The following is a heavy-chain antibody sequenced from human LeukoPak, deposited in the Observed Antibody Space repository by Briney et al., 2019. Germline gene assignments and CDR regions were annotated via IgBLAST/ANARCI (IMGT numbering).Heavy chain of an antibody. CDR2: ISGSGGST. D-gene: IGHD6-19*01. J-gene: IGHJ4*02. V-gene: IGHV3-23*01. CDR3: AKLLQDSSGCHEN. Sequence: PGGSLRLSCAASGFTFSSYAMSWVRQAPGKGLEWVSAISGSGGSTYYADSVKGRFTISRDNSKNTLYLQMNSLRVEDTAVYYCAKLLQDSSGCHENWGQGTLVTVSS. CDR1: GFTFSSYA.